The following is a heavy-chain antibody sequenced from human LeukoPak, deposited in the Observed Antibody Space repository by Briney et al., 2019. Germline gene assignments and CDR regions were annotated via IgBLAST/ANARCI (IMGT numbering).Heavy chain of an antibody. V-gene: IGHV3-23*01. CDR3: AKEAVVVVAATPDAFDI. Sequence: GGSLRLSCAASGFTFSSYAMSWVRQAPGKGLEWVSGISGSGGSTHYADSVKDRFTISRDNSKNTLYLQMNSLRAEDTAVYYCAKEAVVVVAATPDAFDIWGQGTMVTVSS. CDR2: ISGSGGST. CDR1: GFTFSSYA. D-gene: IGHD2-15*01. J-gene: IGHJ3*02.